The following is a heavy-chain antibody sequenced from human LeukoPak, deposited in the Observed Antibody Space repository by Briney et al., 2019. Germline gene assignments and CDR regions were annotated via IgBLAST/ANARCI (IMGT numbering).Heavy chain of an antibody. Sequence: GGSLRLSCAASGFTVSSNYMSWVRQAPGKGLEWVSVIYSGGSTYYADFVKGRFTISRDNSKNTLYLQMNSLRAEDTAVYYCARSSGTDSGWWYWFDPWGQGTLVTVSS. CDR3: ARSSGTDSGWWYWFDP. CDR2: IYSGGST. V-gene: IGHV3-53*01. CDR1: GFTVSSNY. D-gene: IGHD6-19*01. J-gene: IGHJ5*02.